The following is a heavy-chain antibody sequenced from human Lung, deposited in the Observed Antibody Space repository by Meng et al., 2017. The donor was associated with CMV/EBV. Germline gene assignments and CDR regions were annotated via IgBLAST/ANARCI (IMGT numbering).Heavy chain of an antibody. CDR1: GYTFTSYD. D-gene: IGHD3-10*01. CDR3: TRGRGSTRKGNWFDP. CDR2: MNPNSGNT. Sequence: SVXVSXXASGYTFTSYDINWVRQATGQGLEWMGWMNPNSGNTAYAPKFKGRLTMTRNTSINTAYMDLSSLRSEDTAIYYCTRGRGSTRKGNWFDPWGQGXLVTVSS. V-gene: IGHV1-8*01. J-gene: IGHJ5*02.